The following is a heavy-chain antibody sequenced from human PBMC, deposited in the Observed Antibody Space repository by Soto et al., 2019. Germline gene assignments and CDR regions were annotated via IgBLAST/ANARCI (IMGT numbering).Heavy chain of an antibody. J-gene: IGHJ2*01. CDR2: ISFSDGGT. CDR3: VKDDRILGRRYFDL. V-gene: IGHV3-23*01. Sequence: EEQLLESGGGLIQPGGSLRLACAASGFTFSSYAMTWVRQAPGKGLEWVSSISFSDGGTYYADSVKGRLTISRDNSMDTWFLQMNSLRVEDTAVYYCVKDDRILGRRYFDLWGRGTLVTGSS. CDR1: GFTFSSYA. D-gene: IGHD2-15*01.